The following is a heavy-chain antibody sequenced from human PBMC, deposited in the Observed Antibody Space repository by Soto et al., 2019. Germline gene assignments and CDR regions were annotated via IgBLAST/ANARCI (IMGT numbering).Heavy chain of an antibody. Sequence: GGSLRLSCAASGFTFSDYYMSWIRQAPGKGLEWVSYISSSGSTIYYADSVKGRFTISRDNAKNSLYLQMNSLRAEDTAVYYCAMNLASYDILTGYYPGNFDYWGQGTLVTVSS. V-gene: IGHV3-11*01. D-gene: IGHD3-9*01. CDR3: AMNLASYDILTGYYPGNFDY. J-gene: IGHJ4*02. CDR2: ISSSGSTI. CDR1: GFTFSDYY.